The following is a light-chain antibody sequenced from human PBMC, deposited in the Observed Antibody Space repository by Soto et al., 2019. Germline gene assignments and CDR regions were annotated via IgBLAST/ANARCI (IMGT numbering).Light chain of an antibody. J-gene: IGKJ2*01. CDR3: QQSYSSPYT. CDR1: HSISTY. V-gene: IGKV1-39*01. Sequence: DIQLTQSPSSLSASVGDRVTITCRASHSISTYLKWYQQKPGKAPSLLIYTTSSLQSGVPSRFSGSGSGTDFTLTIGGLQPADFAIYYCQQSYSSPYTFGLGTKVQIK. CDR2: TTS.